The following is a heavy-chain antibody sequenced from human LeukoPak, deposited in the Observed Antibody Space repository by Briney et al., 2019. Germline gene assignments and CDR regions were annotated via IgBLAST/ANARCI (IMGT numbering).Heavy chain of an antibody. CDR3: AKVHTSSWSH. CDR2: ISGSDGST. CDR1: GFTFSSYA. J-gene: IGHJ4*02. Sequence: GGSLRLSCAASGFTFSSYAMSWVRQAPGKGLEWVSGISGSDGSTNYADSVKGRFTISRDNSKNTLYLQMTSLRAEDTAVYFCAKVHTSSWSHWGQGTLVTVSS. D-gene: IGHD2-2*01. V-gene: IGHV3-23*01.